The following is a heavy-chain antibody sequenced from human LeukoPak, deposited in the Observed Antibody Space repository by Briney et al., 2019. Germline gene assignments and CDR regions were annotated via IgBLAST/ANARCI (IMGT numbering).Heavy chain of an antibody. CDR3: AKDSGSYSDAFDI. V-gene: IGHV3-23*01. J-gene: IGHJ3*02. CDR2: ISGSGGST. D-gene: IGHD1-26*01. CDR1: GFTFSTYS. Sequence: GGSLRLSCVGSGFTFSTYSIKWVRQAPGKGLEWVSAISGSGGSTYYADSVKGRFTISRDNSKNTLYLQMNSLRAEDTAVYYCAKDSGSYSDAFDIWGQGTMVTVSS.